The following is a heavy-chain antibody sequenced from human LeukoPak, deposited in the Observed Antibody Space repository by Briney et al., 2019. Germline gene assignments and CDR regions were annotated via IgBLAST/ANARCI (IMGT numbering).Heavy chain of an antibody. Sequence: ASVKVSCKASGYTFISYGISWVRQAPGQGLEWMGWIGGYNGNTNYAQKFQGRVTMTTDTSTSTAYMELRSLRADDTAVYYCARDDLHGDLDFDYWGQGTLVTVSS. D-gene: IGHD4-17*01. CDR3: ARDDLHGDLDFDY. CDR2: IGGYNGNT. CDR1: GYTFISYG. V-gene: IGHV1-18*04. J-gene: IGHJ4*02.